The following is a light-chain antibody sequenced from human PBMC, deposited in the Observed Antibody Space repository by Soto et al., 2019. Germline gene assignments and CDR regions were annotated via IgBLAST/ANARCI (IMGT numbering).Light chain of an antibody. CDR2: GAS. J-gene: IGKJ5*01. Sequence: EIVLTQSPGTLSLSPGERATLSCRASQSVSSSYLAWYQQKPGQAPRLLIYGASSRATGIPDRFSGSGSGTDFTLTISRLEPEDFGVYYCQQYHNWPPITFGQGTRLEIK. CDR3: QQYHNWPPIT. V-gene: IGKV3-20*01. CDR1: QSVSSSY.